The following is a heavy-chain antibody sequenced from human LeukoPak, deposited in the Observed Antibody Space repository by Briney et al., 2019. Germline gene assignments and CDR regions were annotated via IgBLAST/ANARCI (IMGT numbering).Heavy chain of an antibody. CDR2: IRYDGSTK. D-gene: IGHD5-18*01. Sequence: PGGSLRLSCAASRFTFSSYAMHWVRQAPGKGLEWVAFIRYDGSTKYYADSVKGRFTISRDNSKNTLFLQLNSLRADDTAVYYCARHLSGVTGYTYGRGIDYWGQGTLVTVSS. J-gene: IGHJ4*02. CDR1: RFTFSSYA. V-gene: IGHV3-30*02. CDR3: ARHLSGVTGYTYGRGIDY.